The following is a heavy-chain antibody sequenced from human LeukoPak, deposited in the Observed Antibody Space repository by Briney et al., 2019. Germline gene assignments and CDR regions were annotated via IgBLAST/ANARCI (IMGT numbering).Heavy chain of an antibody. Sequence: ASVKVSCKASGYSFTSFGISWVRQAPGQGLEWLGWISAYTGNRKHAQRVQGRVSLTTDTSTSTAYMELGSLGPEDTAVYYCARSPPVFAVITLDFWGKGTTVIVPS. J-gene: IGHJ6*04. V-gene: IGHV1-18*01. CDR2: ISAYTGNR. CDR3: ARSPPVFAVITLDF. CDR1: GYSFTSFG. D-gene: IGHD3-3*01.